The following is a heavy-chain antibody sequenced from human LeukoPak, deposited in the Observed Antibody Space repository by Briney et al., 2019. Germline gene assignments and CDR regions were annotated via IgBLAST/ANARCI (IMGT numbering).Heavy chain of an antibody. V-gene: IGHV3-11*01. J-gene: IGHJ4*02. CDR1: GFTFSDYY. Sequence: GGSLRLSCAASGFTFSDYYMSWISQAPGKGLEWVSYISSSASTIYYADSVKGRFTVSRDNANNSLYLQMNSLRAEDTAVYYCARDRGDSLDYWGQGTLVTVSS. CDR2: ISSSASTI. D-gene: IGHD2-21*01. CDR3: ARDRGDSLDY.